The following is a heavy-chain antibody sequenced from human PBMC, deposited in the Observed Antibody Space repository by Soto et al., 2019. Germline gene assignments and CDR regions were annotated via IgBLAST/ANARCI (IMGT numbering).Heavy chain of an antibody. CDR2: INPNSGGT. CDR1: GYTFTGYY. V-gene: IGHV1-2*02. Sequence: GASVKVSCKASGYTFTGYYMHWVRQAPGQGLEWMGWINPNSGGTNYAQKFQGRVTMTRDTSISTAYMELSRLRSDDTAVYYCARDRVRAKVTPQQNPIDYWGQGTLVTVSS. D-gene: IGHD4-17*01. CDR3: ARDRVRAKVTPQQNPIDY. J-gene: IGHJ4*02.